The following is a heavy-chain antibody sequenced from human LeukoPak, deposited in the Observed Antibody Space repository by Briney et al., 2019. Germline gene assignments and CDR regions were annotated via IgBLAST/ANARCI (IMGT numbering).Heavy chain of an antibody. CDR2: ISAYNGNT. Sequence: ASVKVSCKASGYTFTSYGISWVRQAPGQGLEWMGWISAYNGNTNYAQKLQGRVTMTTDTSTSTAYMELRSLRSDDTAVYYCAGPPHRIAAPWAGGGEPAPYYYYMDVWGEGTTVTVSS. CDR3: AGPPHRIAAPWAGGGEPAPYYYYMDV. D-gene: IGHD6-13*01. CDR1: GYTFTSYG. V-gene: IGHV1-18*01. J-gene: IGHJ6*03.